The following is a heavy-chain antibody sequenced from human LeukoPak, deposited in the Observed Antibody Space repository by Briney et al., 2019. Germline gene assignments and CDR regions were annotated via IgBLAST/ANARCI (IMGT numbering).Heavy chain of an antibody. CDR3: ARGSNWYGDY. D-gene: IGHD6-13*01. V-gene: IGHV1-2*04. J-gene: IGHJ4*02. CDR2: INPNTGGT. CDR1: GYSFTDYF. Sequence: AASVKVSCKASGYSFTDYFIHWVRQAPGQGLKWMGRINPNTGGTKYAPRFQGWVTMTRDTSVNTAYMELNRLTSDNTAVYFCARGSNWYGDYWGQGTLAIVSS.